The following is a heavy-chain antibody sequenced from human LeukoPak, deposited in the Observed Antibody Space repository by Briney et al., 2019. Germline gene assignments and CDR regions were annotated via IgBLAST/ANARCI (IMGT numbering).Heavy chain of an antibody. Sequence: GGSLRLSCAASGFTFPSYAMSWVRQAPGKGLNWVSAISDSGGSTYYADSVKGRFTISRDDSKNTLHLQMNSLRAEDTAVYYCAKRSDGYSGFDYWGQGTLVTLSS. D-gene: IGHD5-18*01. V-gene: IGHV3-23*01. CDR1: GFTFPSYA. J-gene: IGHJ4*02. CDR3: AKRSDGYSGFDY. CDR2: ISDSGGST.